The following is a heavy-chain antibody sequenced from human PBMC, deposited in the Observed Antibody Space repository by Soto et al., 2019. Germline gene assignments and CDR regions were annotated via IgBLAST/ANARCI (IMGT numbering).Heavy chain of an antibody. CDR2: ISGSGGST. J-gene: IGHJ4*02. CDR3: AKENGYSTSWFEFDY. D-gene: IGHD6-13*01. Sequence: GGSLRLSCAACGLNLGDYAMRWVRQIPGKGLEWVSGISGSGGSTYYADSVKGRFTISRDNSKNTLYLQMNSLRAEDTAVYYCAKENGYSTSWFEFDYRGQRTLLTVSS. CDR1: GLNLGDYA. V-gene: IGHV3-23*01.